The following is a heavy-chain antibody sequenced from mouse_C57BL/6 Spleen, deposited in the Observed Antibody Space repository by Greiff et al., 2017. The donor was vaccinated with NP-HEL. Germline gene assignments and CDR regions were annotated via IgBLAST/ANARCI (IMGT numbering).Heavy chain of an antibody. CDR2: IYPGDGDT. V-gene: IGHV1-82*01. CDR1: GYAFSSSW. J-gene: IGHJ1*03. D-gene: IGHD1-1*01. Sequence: QVQLQQSGPELVKPGASVKISCKASGYAFSSSWMNWVKQRPGKGLEWIGRIYPGDGDTNYNGKFKGKDTLTADKSSSTAYMQLSSLTSEDSAVYFCARSVYYYGSSSYWYFDVWGTGTTVTVSS. CDR3: ARSVYYYGSSSYWYFDV.